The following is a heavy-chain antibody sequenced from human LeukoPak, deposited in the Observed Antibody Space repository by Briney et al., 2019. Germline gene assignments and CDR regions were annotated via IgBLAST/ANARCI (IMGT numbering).Heavy chain of an antibody. CDR3: ARDREQHGKLDYYYYGMDV. V-gene: IGHV1-69*13. CDR1: GGTFSSYA. Sequence: SVKVSRKASGGTFSSYAISWVRQAPGQGLEWMGGIIPIFGTANYAQKFQGRVTITADESTSTAYMELSSLRSEDTAVYYCARDREQHGKLDYYYYGMDVWGQGTTVTVSS. J-gene: IGHJ6*02. CDR2: IIPIFGTA. D-gene: IGHD1/OR15-1a*01.